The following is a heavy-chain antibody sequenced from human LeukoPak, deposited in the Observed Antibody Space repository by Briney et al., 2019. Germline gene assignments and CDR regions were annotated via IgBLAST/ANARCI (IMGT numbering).Heavy chain of an antibody. CDR2: IRFDGRSE. Sequence: GGSLRLSCAVSGFIFSDYGMHWVRQAPGKGLEWVACIRFDGRSEDYADSVRGRFTVSRDDSKNTLYLQMSSLRSEDTAVYWCAKDKEGTVTTGALDIWGQGTMVTVSS. CDR1: GFIFSDYG. J-gene: IGHJ3*02. D-gene: IGHD4-11*01. CDR3: AKDKEGTVTTGALDI. V-gene: IGHV3-30*02.